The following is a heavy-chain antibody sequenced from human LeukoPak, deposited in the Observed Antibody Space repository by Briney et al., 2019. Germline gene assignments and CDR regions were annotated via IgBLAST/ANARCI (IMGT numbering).Heavy chain of an antibody. J-gene: IGHJ4*02. V-gene: IGHV1-2*02. D-gene: IGHD1-26*01. CDR1: GYTFTAYY. Sequence: ASVKVSCKASGYTFTAYYMHWVRQAPGQGLEWMGWFNPNSGGTNYAQKFQGRVTMTRDTSISTAYTELGRLRSDDTAFYYCARDQGGGSYTYYFDYWGQGSLVTVSS. CDR2: FNPNSGGT. CDR3: ARDQGGGSYTYYFDY.